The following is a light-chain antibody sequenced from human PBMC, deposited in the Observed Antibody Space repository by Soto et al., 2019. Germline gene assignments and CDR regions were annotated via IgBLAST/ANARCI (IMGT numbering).Light chain of an antibody. J-gene: IGKJ1*01. CDR3: QQYYSTPRT. Sequence: DTVMTQSPGTLAVSLGELATINLKSSQSVFYSSNNKNCLAWYQQKKGQPPEXXLYWASTRESGVPDRFSGSGYGTDFNLTISSLQPEDVAVYYCQQYYSTPRTFGQGTKVDIK. CDR1: QSVFYSSNNKNC. V-gene: IGKV4-1*01. CDR2: WAS.